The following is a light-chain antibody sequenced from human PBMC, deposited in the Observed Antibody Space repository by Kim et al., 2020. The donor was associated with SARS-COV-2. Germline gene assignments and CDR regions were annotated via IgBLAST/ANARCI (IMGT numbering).Light chain of an antibody. V-gene: IGLV3-21*04. CDR3: QVWDGPSGHAV. Sequence: SYELTQPPSESVEPGETARISCEGDDIGTKFVHWYRQRPGQAPLLVTYYDTHRPAGIPARFSGSNSRNTATLTIREVEAGDEGDYFCQVWDGPSGHAVFG. J-gene: IGLJ1*01. CDR1: DIGTKF. CDR2: YDT.